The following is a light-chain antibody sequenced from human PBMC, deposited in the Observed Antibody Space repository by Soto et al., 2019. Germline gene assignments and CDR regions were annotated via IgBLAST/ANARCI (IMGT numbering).Light chain of an antibody. V-gene: IGLV2-14*01. Sequence: QSALTQPASVSGSPGQSITISCTGTSSDIGAYDYVSWYQHHPGKAPKVMIYKVINRPSGVSNRFSGSRSGNTASLTISGLRAEDEADYYCSSYTRSRTYVFGTGTKVTVL. CDR3: SSYTRSRTYV. CDR1: SSDIGAYDY. CDR2: KVI. J-gene: IGLJ1*01.